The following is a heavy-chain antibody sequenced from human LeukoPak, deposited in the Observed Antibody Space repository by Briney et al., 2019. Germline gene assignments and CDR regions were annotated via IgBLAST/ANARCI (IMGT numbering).Heavy chain of an antibody. CDR3: ARGGSPDPQPGHLDY. CDR1: GFMFSSYT. Sequence: GGSLRLSCAASGFMFSSYTMNWVRQAPGKGLEWVSFISSSSTYIYYADSVRGRFTISRDNAKNSLYLQMNSLRAEDTAVYYCARGGSPDPQPGHLDYWGQGTLVTVSS. D-gene: IGHD3-10*01. CDR2: ISSSSTYI. V-gene: IGHV3-21*01. J-gene: IGHJ4*02.